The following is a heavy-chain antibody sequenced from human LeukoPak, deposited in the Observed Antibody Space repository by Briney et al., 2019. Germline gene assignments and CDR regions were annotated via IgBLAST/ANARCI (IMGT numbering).Heavy chain of an antibody. V-gene: IGHV4-59*01. CDR1: GGSISSYY. J-gene: IGHJ5*02. CDR3: ARDPRGGYDFWSGSPNWFDP. Sequence: SETLSLTCTVSGGSISSYYWSWIRQPPGKGLEWIGYIYYSGSTNYNPSLKSRVTISVGTSKNQFSLKLSSVTAADTAVYYCARDPRGGYDFWSGSPNWFDPWGQGALVTVSS. D-gene: IGHD3-3*01. CDR2: IYYSGST.